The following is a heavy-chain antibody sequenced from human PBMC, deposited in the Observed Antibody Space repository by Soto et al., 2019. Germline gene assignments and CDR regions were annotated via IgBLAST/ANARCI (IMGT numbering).Heavy chain of an antibody. V-gene: IGHV3-33*01. J-gene: IGHJ6*02. D-gene: IGHD3-10*01. CDR1: GFTFSSCG. CDR2: IWYDGSNK. CDR3: ARELWFGELFLDYYYYGMDV. Sequence: QVQLVESGGGVVQPGRSLRLSCAASGFTFSSCGMHWVRQAPGKGLEWVAVIWYDGSNKYYADSVKGRFTISRDNSKNTLYLQMNSLRAEDTAVYYCARELWFGELFLDYYYYGMDVWGQGTTVTVSS.